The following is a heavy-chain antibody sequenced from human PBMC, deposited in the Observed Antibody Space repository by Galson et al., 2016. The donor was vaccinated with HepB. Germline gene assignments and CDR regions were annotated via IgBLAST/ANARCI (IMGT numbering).Heavy chain of an antibody. CDR3: ARDKDHYSYYEMDV. D-gene: IGHD2-21*01. J-gene: IGHJ6*02. CDR1: GYPFTTYS. V-gene: IGHV1-3*01. CDR2: INAGNGDT. Sequence: SVKVSCKASGYPFTTYSIHWVRQAPGQRLEWMGWINAGNGDTKYSQKFQGRVTITRDTSARTAYMELSSLRSEDTAVYFCARDKDHYSYYEMDVWGQGTTVTVSS.